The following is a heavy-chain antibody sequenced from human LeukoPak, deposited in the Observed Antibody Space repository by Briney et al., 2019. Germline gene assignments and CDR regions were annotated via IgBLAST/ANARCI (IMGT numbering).Heavy chain of an antibody. CDR3: ARDYCSSTSCLFDY. Sequence: ASVKVSCKASGYTFTGYHMHWVRQAPGQGLEWMGRINPNSGDTNYAQKFQGRVTMTRDTSISTAYMELSRLRSDDTAAYYCARDYCSSTSCLFDYWGQGTLVTVSS. V-gene: IGHV1-2*06. CDR2: INPNSGDT. CDR1: GYTFTGYH. J-gene: IGHJ4*02. D-gene: IGHD2-2*01.